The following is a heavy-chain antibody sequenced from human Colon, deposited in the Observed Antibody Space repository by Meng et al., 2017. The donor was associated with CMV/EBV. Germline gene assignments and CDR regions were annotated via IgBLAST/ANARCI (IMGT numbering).Heavy chain of an antibody. Sequence: QVQLQQWAAGLLKTSETLSLTCGVSGGSLSGYYWTWIRQSPGKGLEWIGEINQSGSTNYNPSLKSRVTVSVDTSKNQFSLRVTSVTAADSALYYCAREAGPFFGVIVYDSWGQGALVTVSS. V-gene: IGHV4-34*01. CDR3: AREAGPFFGVIVYDS. CDR1: GGSLSGYY. J-gene: IGHJ4*02. CDR2: INQSGST. D-gene: IGHD3-3*01.